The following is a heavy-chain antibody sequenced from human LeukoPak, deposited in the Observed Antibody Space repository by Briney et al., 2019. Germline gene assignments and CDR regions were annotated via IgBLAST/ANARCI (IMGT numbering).Heavy chain of an antibody. CDR1: GGSISSYY. CDR3: ARSIVVVPAAKATFDY. V-gene: IGHV4-59*01. J-gene: IGHJ4*02. Sequence: SETLSLTCTVSGGSISSYYWSWIRQPPGKGLERIGYIYYSGSTNYNPSLKSRVTISVDTSKNQFSLKLSSVTAADTAVYYCARSIVVVPAAKATFDYWGQGTLVTVSS. CDR2: IYYSGST. D-gene: IGHD2-2*01.